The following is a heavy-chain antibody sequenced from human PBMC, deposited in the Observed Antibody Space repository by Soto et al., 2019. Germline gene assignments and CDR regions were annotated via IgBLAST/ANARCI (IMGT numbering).Heavy chain of an antibody. V-gene: IGHV3-48*03. CDR1: GFSFSDYE. Sequence: LRLSCAASGFSFSDYEMNWVRQAPGKGLEWIAHISFSGSTIYYADSVKGRFSISRDNSKNFLYLQMSGLRADDSAVYDCTRGAGFFYGVDVWGLGTTVTVSS. CDR3: TRGAGFFYGVDV. D-gene: IGHD3-10*01. J-gene: IGHJ6*02. CDR2: ISFSGSTI.